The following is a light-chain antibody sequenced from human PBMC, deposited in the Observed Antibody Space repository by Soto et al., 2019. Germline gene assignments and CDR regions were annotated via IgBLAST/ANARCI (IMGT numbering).Light chain of an antibody. CDR3: SSYTSCSTAYV. CDR1: SSDVGGSNY. CDR2: EDS. J-gene: IGLJ1*01. Sequence: QSALIQPASVSGSPGQSITISCTGTSSDVGGSNYVSWYQHHPHRAPKLLIYEDSSRPSGVSNRFSASKSGNTASLTISGLQAEDEAHYYCSSYTSCSTAYVFGTGTKVTVL. V-gene: IGLV2-14*01.